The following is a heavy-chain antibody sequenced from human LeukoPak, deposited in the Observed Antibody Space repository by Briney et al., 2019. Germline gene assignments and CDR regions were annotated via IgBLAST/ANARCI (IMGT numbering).Heavy chain of an antibody. CDR2: IWYDGSNK. V-gene: IGHV3-33*01. Sequence: QPGGSLRLSCAASGFTFSSYGMHWVRQAPGKGLEWVAVIWYDGSNKYYAESVKGRFTISRDNSKNTLYLQMNSLRAEDTAVYYCARDRGSSSGPVFDYWGQGTLVTVSS. D-gene: IGHD6-6*01. CDR3: ARDRGSSSGPVFDY. J-gene: IGHJ4*02. CDR1: GFTFSSYG.